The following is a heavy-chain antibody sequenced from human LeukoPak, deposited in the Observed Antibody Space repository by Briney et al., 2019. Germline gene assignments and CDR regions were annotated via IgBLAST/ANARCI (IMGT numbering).Heavy chain of an antibody. CDR3: VRNDGDDAFDI. Sequence: TGGSLRLSCAASRFTFSTYSMNWVRQAPGRGLEWVSYISSTSTNIYYKDSVKGRFTISRDNAKNSLFLHMTSLRAGDTAVYYCVRNDGDDAFDIWGQGTMVTVSS. J-gene: IGHJ3*02. CDR2: ISSTSTNI. D-gene: IGHD4-17*01. V-gene: IGHV3-48*01. CDR1: RFTFSTYS.